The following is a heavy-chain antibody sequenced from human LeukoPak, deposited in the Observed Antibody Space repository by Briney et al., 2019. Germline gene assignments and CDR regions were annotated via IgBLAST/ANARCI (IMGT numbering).Heavy chain of an antibody. CDR3: ATNIRSYSSSWGHFDY. D-gene: IGHD6-13*01. CDR2: IIPIFGTA. J-gene: IGHJ4*02. Sequence: ASVKVSCKAPGGTFSSYAISWVRQAPGQGLEWMGRIIPIFGTANYAQKFQGRVTITTDESTSTAYMELSSLRSEDTAVYYCATNIRSYSSSWGHFDYWGQGTLVTVSS. CDR1: GGTFSSYA. V-gene: IGHV1-69*05.